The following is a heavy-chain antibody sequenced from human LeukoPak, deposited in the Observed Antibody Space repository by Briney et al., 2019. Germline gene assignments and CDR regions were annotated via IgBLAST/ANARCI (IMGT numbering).Heavy chain of an antibody. CDR2: IYYSENT. Sequence: MPSETLSLTCTVSGGSISSNSYYWGWIRQPPGKGLEWIGSIYYSENTYYNPSLKSRVTISVDTSKNQFSLKLSSVTAADTALYYCARDHYGDYGGDAFDIWGQGTMVTVSS. CDR3: ARDHYGDYGGDAFDI. J-gene: IGHJ3*02. CDR1: GGSISSNSYY. V-gene: IGHV4-39*02. D-gene: IGHD4-17*01.